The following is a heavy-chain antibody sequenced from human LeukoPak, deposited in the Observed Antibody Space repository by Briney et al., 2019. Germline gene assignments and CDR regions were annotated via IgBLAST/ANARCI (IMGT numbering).Heavy chain of an antibody. CDR1: GGSFSGYY. Sequence: PSETLSLTCAVYGGSFSGYYWSWIRQPPGKGLEWIGEINHSGSTNYNPSLKSRVTISVDTSRNQFSLKLSSVTAADTAVYYCARVWNGWSIAARPGSYFDYWGQGTLVTVSS. V-gene: IGHV4-34*01. CDR2: INHSGST. D-gene: IGHD6-6*01. J-gene: IGHJ4*02. CDR3: ARVWNGWSIAARPGSYFDY.